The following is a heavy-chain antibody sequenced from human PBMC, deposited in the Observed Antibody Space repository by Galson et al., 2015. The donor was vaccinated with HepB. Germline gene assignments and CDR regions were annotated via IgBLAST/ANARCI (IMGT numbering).Heavy chain of an antibody. CDR2: VRHKARRYTT. CDR1: GFTFSDYY. Sequence: SLRLSCAASGFTFSDYYMEWVRQAPGKGLEWVGRVRHKARRYTTDYVASVEGRLTISRDDSKNSLYLQMDSLKTEDTAVYYCSRTLPGLDLDYWGQGTLVTVSS. V-gene: IGHV3-72*01. J-gene: IGHJ4*02. CDR3: SRTLPGLDLDY.